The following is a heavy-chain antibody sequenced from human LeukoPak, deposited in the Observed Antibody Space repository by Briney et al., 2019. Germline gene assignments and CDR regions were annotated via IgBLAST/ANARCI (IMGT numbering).Heavy chain of an antibody. CDR1: GFTFSSYS. V-gene: IGHV3-21*04. Sequence: GGSLRLSCAASGFTFSSYSMNWVRQAPGKGLEWVSSISSSSSYIYYADSVKGRFTISRDNSKNALYLQMNSLRAEDTAVYYCAKPAGYCSGGSCYFFDYWGQGTLVTVSS. CDR3: AKPAGYCSGGSCYFFDY. CDR2: ISSSSSYI. D-gene: IGHD2-15*01. J-gene: IGHJ4*02.